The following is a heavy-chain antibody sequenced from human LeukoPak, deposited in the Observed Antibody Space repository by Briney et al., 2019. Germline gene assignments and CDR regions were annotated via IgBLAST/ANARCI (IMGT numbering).Heavy chain of an antibody. J-gene: IGHJ4*02. CDR1: GGSTSSYSYY. CDR3: ARRFAYTYGRSFEY. CDR2: IYYSGNT. D-gene: IGHD5-18*01. V-gene: IGHV4-39*01. Sequence: SETLSLTCTVSGGSTSSYSYYWGWIRQPPGKGLEWIGNIYYSGNTYYSPSLKSRVTISVDTSKNQFSLKLSSVTAADTAVYYCARRFAYTYGRSFEYWGQGTLVTVSS.